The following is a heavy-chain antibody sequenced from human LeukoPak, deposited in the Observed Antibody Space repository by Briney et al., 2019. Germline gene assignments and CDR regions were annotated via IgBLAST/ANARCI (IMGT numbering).Heavy chain of an antibody. CDR2: TYYRSKWYN. V-gene: IGHV6-1*01. Sequence: SQTLSLACAISGDSVSSNSAAWNWIRQSPSRGLEWLGRTYYRSKWYNDYAVSVKSRITINPDTSKNQFSLQLNSVTPEDTAVYYCARNAQPNSYGTRTAFDIWGQGTMVTVSS. CDR1: GDSVSSNSAA. J-gene: IGHJ3*02. D-gene: IGHD5-18*01. CDR3: ARNAQPNSYGTRTAFDI.